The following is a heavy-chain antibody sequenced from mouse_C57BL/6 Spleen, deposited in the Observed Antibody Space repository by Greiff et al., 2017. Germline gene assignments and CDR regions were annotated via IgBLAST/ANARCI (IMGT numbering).Heavy chain of an antibody. V-gene: IGHV5-4*01. CDR3: ARDVRLRRGYFDY. Sequence: EVKLMESGGGLVKPGGSLKLSCAASGFTFSSYAMSWVRQTPEKRLEWVATISDGGSYTYYPDNVKGRFTISRDNAKNNLYLQMSHLKSEDTAMYYCARDVRLRRGYFDYWGQGTTLTVSS. D-gene: IGHD2-4*01. CDR1: GFTFSSYA. CDR2: ISDGGSYT. J-gene: IGHJ2*01.